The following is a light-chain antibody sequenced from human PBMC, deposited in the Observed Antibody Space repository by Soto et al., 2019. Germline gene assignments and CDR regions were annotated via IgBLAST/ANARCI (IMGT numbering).Light chain of an antibody. V-gene: IGLV2-14*01. J-gene: IGLJ1*01. CDR1: SSDVGGYNY. CDR3: SSYTSSSTPYV. Sequence: QSALTQPASVSGSPGQSITISCTGTSSDVGGYNYVSWYQQHPGKAPKLMIYEVSNRPSGVSSRFSGSKSGNTASLPISGLPAEDEADYYCSSYTSSSTPYVFGTGTKVTVL. CDR2: EVS.